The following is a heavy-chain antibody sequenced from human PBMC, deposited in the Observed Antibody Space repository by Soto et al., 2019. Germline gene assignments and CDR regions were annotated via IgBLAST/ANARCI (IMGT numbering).Heavy chain of an antibody. J-gene: IGHJ4*02. D-gene: IGHD3-16*02. CDR2: ISYSGRT. CDR3: ARARGFGDLSLKY. CDR1: GDSISSRNSY. V-gene: IGHV4-31*03. Sequence: QVQLQESGPGLVKPSQTLSLTCTVSGDSISSRNSYWTWIRQHPGKGLEWIGYISYSGRTYYYTSLKSRATISVDTSKNQFSPKLSSVTAADTAVYYCARARGFGDLSLKYWGQGTLVTVSS.